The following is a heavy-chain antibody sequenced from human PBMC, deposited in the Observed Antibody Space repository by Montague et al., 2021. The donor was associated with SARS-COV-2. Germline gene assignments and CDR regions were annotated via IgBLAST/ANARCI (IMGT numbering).Heavy chain of an antibody. Sequence: SETLSLTCTVSGGSIRSCYWSWIRQTPGKGLEWIGYIYYDGSTNYSPSLKSRVTMSVDSSKNQFSLRLSSVTAADTAVYYCARYGSYFEHWGQGTLVTVSS. D-gene: IGHD1-26*01. CDR1: GGSIRSCY. J-gene: IGHJ4*02. CDR3: ARYGSYFEH. V-gene: IGHV4-59*03. CDR2: IYYDGST.